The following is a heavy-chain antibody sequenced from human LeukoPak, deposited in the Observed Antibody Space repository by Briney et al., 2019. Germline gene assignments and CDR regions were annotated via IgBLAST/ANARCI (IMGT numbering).Heavy chain of an antibody. CDR1: GFTFSDYY. CDR3: ARELVAGFDY. V-gene: IGHV3-11*06. CDR2: ISGSSSYI. D-gene: IGHD2-8*02. J-gene: IGHJ4*02. Sequence: PGGSLRLSCAASGFTFSDYYMSWIRQAPGKGVEWVSSISGSSSYIYYADSVKGRFTISRDNAKNSLYLQMNSLRAEDTAVYYCARELVAGFDYWGQGTLVTVSS.